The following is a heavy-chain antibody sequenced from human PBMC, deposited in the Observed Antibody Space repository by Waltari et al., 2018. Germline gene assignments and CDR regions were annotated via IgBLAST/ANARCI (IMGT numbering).Heavy chain of an antibody. CDR1: GFRCGSYW. CDR3: ARDYYYSIDY. CDR2: IVRDGSIT. J-gene: IGHJ4*02. V-gene: IGHV3-74*01. Sequence: EVQLVESGGGLVQPGGSLRLSCAAAGFRCGSYWMNWVRQAPGKGLVWVSRIVRDGSITSYADSVKGRFTISRDNAKNTLYLQVNSLRDEDTAVYYCARDYYYSIDYWGQGTVVTVSS. D-gene: IGHD3-10*01.